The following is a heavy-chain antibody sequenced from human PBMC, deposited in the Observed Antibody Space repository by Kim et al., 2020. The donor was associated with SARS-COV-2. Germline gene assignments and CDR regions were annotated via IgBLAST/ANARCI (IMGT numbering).Heavy chain of an antibody. CDR1: GGSISSGGYY. J-gene: IGHJ6*03. CDR3: ARVLGNNYYYYMDV. V-gene: IGHV4-31*03. Sequence: SETLSLTCTVSGGSISSGGYYWSWIRQHPGKGLEWIGYIYYSGSTYYNPSLKSRVTISVDTSKNQFSLKLSSVTAADTAVYYCARVLGNNYYYYMDVWGKGTTVTVSS. CDR2: IYYSGST. D-gene: IGHD7-27*01.